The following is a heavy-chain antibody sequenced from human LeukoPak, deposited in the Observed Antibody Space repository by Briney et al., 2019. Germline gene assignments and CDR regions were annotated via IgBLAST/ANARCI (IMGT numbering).Heavy chain of an antibody. Sequence: GASVKVSCKASGYTFTSYYMHWVRQAPGQGLEWMGIINPSGGSTSYAQKFQGRVTMTRDTSTSTVYMELSSLRSEDTAVYYCARSVGNYYGSGSYLHFDYWGQGTLVTVSS. CDR3: ARSVGNYYGSGSYLHFDY. CDR2: INPSGGST. D-gene: IGHD3-10*01. J-gene: IGHJ4*02. V-gene: IGHV1-46*01. CDR1: GYTFTSYY.